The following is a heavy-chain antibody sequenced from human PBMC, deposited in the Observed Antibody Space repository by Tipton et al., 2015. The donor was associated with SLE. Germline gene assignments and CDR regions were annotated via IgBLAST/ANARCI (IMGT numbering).Heavy chain of an antibody. CDR1: GFTFSSYG. Sequence: SLRLSCAASGFTFSSYGMHWVRQAPGKGLEWVAFIRYDGSNKYYADSVKGRFTISRDNSKNTLYLQMNSLTAEDTAIYYCAKAWAFNFDYWGQGTLVTVSS. D-gene: IGHD1-26*01. CDR3: AKAWAFNFDY. CDR2: IRYDGSNK. J-gene: IGHJ4*02. V-gene: IGHV3-30*02.